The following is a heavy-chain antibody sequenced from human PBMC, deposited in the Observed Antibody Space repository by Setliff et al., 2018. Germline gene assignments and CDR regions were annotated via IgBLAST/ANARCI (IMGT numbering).Heavy chain of an antibody. V-gene: IGHV3-23*01. Sequence: GSLRLSCATSGFTFNTYAMSWVRQPPGKGLEWVSTISDTAIGIYYADSVRGRFTISRDNSKKTLHLQMNSLRAEDTAVYFCARDVYDFRTGQGGPWGQGTRVTVSS. CDR3: ARDVYDFRTGQGGP. CDR2: ISDTAIGI. CDR1: GFTFNTYA. J-gene: IGHJ5*02. D-gene: IGHD3-3*01.